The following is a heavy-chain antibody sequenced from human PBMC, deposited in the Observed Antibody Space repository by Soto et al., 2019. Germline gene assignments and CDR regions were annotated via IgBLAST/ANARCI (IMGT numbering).Heavy chain of an antibody. V-gene: IGHV3-21*01. CDR2: VSGTTYYR. CDR1: GFIFSNYN. D-gene: IGHD6-19*01. J-gene: IGHJ6*02. Sequence: GGSLRLSCAASGFIFSNYNMNWVRQAPGKGLEGVASVSGTTYYRYYADSMKGRLTISRDNAKNSLFLQMNSLRAEDTAVYYCARDSENSFEYTSGWFRYYSGMDVWGQGTTVTVSS. CDR3: ARDSENSFEYTSGWFRYYSGMDV.